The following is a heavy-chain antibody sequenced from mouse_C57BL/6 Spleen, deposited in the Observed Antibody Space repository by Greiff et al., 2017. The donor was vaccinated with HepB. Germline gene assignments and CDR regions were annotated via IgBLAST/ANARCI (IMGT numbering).Heavy chain of an antibody. CDR1: GFSLSTSGMG. J-gene: IGHJ4*01. V-gene: IGHV8-12*01. CDR2: IYWDDDK. Sequence: QVTLKVSGPGLLQSSQTLSLTCSFSGFSLSTSGMGVSWIRQPSGKGLEWLAHIYWDDDKRYNPSLKSRLTISKDTSRNQVFLKITSVDTADTATYYCARGMVTTDYAMDYWGQGTSVTVSS. D-gene: IGHD2-2*01. CDR3: ARGMVTTDYAMDY.